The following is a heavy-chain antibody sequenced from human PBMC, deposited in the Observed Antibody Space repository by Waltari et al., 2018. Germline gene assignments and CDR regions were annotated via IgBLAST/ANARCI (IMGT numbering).Heavy chain of an antibody. CDR3: ARPRSVVPAAIDFYYYYGMDV. Sequence: QVQLVQSGAEVKKPGSSVKVSCKASGGTFSSYAISWLRQAPGQGLEWMGRIIPNLGIANCAKKFQGRVTINADKSTSTAYMELSSLGSEDTAVYYCARPRSVVPAAIDFYYYYGMDVWGQGTTVTVSS. CDR1: GGTFSSYA. J-gene: IGHJ6*02. CDR2: IIPNLGIA. V-gene: IGHV1-69*09. D-gene: IGHD2-2*01.